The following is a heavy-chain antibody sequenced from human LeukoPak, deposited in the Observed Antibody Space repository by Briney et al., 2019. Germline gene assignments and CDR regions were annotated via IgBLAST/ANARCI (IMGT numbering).Heavy chain of an antibody. Sequence: SVKVSCKASGGTFSSYAISWVRQALGQGLEWMGGIIPIFGTANYAQKFQGRVTITADESTSTAYMELSSLRSEDTAVYYCARGEGSPTGYCTNGVCHYYYYGMDVWGQGTTVTVSS. D-gene: IGHD2-8*01. CDR3: ARGEGSPTGYCTNGVCHYYYYGMDV. CDR1: GGTFSSYA. V-gene: IGHV1-69*01. J-gene: IGHJ6*02. CDR2: IIPIFGTA.